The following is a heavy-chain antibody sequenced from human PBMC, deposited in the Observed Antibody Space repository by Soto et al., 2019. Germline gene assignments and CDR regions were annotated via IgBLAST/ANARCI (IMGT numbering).Heavy chain of an antibody. CDR1: GFTFSSYS. J-gene: IGHJ5*02. Sequence: PGGSLILSCAASGFTFSSYSMNWVRQAPGKGLEWVSYISSSSSTIYYADSVKGRFTISRDNAKNSLYLQMNSLRAEDTAVYYCARHPERIAEIGWFDPWGQGTLVPSPQ. CDR3: ARHPERIAEIGWFDP. D-gene: IGHD6-13*01. CDR2: ISSSSSTI. V-gene: IGHV3-48*01.